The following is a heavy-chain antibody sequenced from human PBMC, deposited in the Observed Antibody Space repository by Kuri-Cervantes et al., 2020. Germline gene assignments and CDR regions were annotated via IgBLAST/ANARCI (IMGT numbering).Heavy chain of an antibody. J-gene: IGHJ5*02. D-gene: IGHD3-22*01. V-gene: IGHV3-74*01. CDR1: GFIFSDYT. Sequence: GESLKISCAASGFIFSDYTMNWVHQAPGKGLVWVSRINSDGSSTSYADSVKGRFTISRGNAKNTLYLQMNSLRAEDTAVYYCASGDYYDSSGYPAWGQGTLVTVSS. CDR3: ASGDYYDSSGYPA. CDR2: INSDGSST.